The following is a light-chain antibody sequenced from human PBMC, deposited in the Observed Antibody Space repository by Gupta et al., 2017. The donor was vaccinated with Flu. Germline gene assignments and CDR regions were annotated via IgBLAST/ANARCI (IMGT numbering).Light chain of an antibody. V-gene: IGLV2-23*01. Sequence: ALTQPASGSGSPGQSITISCAGTSSDVASSHLVSWYQQHPGKAPKLIIYEGTKRPPGVSDRFSAAKSGNSASLTVSGLQAEDEADYYCSSAAGSRVWVFGGGTSLTVL. J-gene: IGLJ3*02. CDR2: EGT. CDR1: SSDVASSHL. CDR3: SSAAGSRVWV.